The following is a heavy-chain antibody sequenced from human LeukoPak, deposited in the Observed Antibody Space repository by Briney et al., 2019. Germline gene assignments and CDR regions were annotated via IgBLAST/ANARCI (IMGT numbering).Heavy chain of an antibody. CDR2: IYHSGST. Sequence: PSETLSLTCTVSGGSISSSSYYWGWIRQPPGKGLEWIGSIYHSGSTYYNPSLKSRVTISVDTSKNQFSLKLSSVTAADTAVYYCATLLYGDYDGRDAFDIWGQGTMVTVSS. CDR3: ATLLYGDYDGRDAFDI. V-gene: IGHV4-39*01. D-gene: IGHD4-17*01. J-gene: IGHJ3*02. CDR1: GGSISSSSYY.